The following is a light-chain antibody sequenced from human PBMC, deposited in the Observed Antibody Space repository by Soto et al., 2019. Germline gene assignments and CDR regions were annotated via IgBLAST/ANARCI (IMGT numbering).Light chain of an antibody. CDR3: QQYGGSAFA. Sequence: ETVLTQSPGTLSLSPGERATLSCRARQTVTNNFLAWYQQKPGQAPRLLIYGASIRATGIPDRFSGSGSGTDFTLTISRLDPEDFAVYYCQQYGGSAFAFGPGTKVDIK. CDR2: GAS. V-gene: IGKV3-20*01. J-gene: IGKJ3*01. CDR1: QTVTNNF.